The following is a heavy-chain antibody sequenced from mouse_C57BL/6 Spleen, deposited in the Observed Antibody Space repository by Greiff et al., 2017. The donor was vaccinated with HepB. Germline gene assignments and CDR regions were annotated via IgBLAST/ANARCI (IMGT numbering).Heavy chain of an antibody. Sequence: QVQLQQPGAELVKPGASVKLSCKASGYTFTSYWMHWVKQRPGQGLEWIGMIHPNSGSTNYNEKFKSKATLTVDKSSSTAYMQLSSLTSEDSAVYYCARTPPFYDYDVTMDYWGQGTSVTVSS. CDR1: GYTFTSYW. J-gene: IGHJ4*01. CDR2: IHPNSGST. CDR3: ARTPPFYDYDVTMDY. V-gene: IGHV1-64*01. D-gene: IGHD2-4*01.